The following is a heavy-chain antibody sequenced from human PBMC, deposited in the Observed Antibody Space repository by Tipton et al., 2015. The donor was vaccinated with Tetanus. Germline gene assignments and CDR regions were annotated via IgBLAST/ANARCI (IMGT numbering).Heavy chain of an antibody. Sequence: TLRLSCVVSGFEFRNFAMNWVRQDPGKGLEWVSYISSTSTYIYYGDSMKGRITVSRDNAQNSLFLQVNNLRAEDTAIYYCASGSTLDYWGQGTLVTVSS. V-gene: IGHV3-21*01. J-gene: IGHJ4*02. CDR3: ASGSTLDY. CDR2: ISSTSTYI. CDR1: GFEFRNFA. D-gene: IGHD1-7*01.